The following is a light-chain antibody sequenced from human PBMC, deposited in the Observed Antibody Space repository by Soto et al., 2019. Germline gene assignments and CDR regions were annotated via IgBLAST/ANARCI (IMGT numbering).Light chain of an antibody. V-gene: IGKV1-39*01. CDR3: QQFGGSFPIT. CDR2: VAS. Sequence: DIQMTQSPSSLSASVGDRVTITCRASQSISNYLSWYQQKPGKAPKLLINVASTLQSGVPSRFSGSGSGTDFTLTISRLEPEDFAVYYCQQFGGSFPITFGQGTRLEI. J-gene: IGKJ5*01. CDR1: QSISNY.